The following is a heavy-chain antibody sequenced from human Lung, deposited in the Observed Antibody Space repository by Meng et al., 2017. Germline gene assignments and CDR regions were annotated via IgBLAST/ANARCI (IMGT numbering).Heavy chain of an antibody. V-gene: IGHV4-59*08. J-gene: IGHJ4*02. CDR2: IHYSGRT. D-gene: IGHD1-7*01. CDR1: GGSISGYY. CDR3: ARHPQFGTTMIEY. Sequence: QVQLQESGPGLVQHSETLSRTCTVSGGSISGYYWSWIRQPPGKELGWIGYIHYSGRTNYKPSLKSRVTISVDTSKTQFSLKLSSVTAADTAVYYCARHPQFGTTMIEYWGQGTLVTVSS.